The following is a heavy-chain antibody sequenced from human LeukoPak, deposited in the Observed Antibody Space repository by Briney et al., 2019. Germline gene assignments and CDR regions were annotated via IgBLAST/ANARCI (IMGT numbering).Heavy chain of an antibody. CDR1: GLTVTSNY. CDR2: IYSDGST. J-gene: IGHJ4*02. V-gene: IGHV3-66*01. CDR3: ARRPDYGGTPTFDY. D-gene: IGHD4-23*01. Sequence: GGSLRLSCAASGLTVTSNYMSWVRQAPGKGLEGVSVIYSDGSTYYADSVKGRFSISRDNSKNTLYLQLNSLRVEDTAVYYCARRPDYGGTPTFDYWGQGTLVTVSS.